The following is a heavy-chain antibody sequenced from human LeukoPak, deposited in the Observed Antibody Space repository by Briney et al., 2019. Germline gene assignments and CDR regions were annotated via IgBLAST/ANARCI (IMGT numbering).Heavy chain of an antibody. D-gene: IGHD6-13*01. CDR1: GFTFSNYW. CDR2: IKHDGSET. J-gene: IGHJ6*02. V-gene: IGHV3-7*03. CDR3: ARDPYSSSWSYGMDV. Sequence: GGSLRLSCTASGFTFSNYWMSWVRQTPENGLEWVANIKHDGSETVYVDSVKGRFTISRDNAQSSLYLQMNSLRAEDTAVYYCARDPYSSSWSYGMDVWGQGTAVTVSS.